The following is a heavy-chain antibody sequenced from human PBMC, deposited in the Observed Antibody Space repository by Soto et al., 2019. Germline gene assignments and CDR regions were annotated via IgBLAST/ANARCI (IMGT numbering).Heavy chain of an antibody. CDR3: ARKICRSRLYYGMEV. Sequence: GGSLRLSCVASGFTFNSFGLHWVRQAPGKGLDWVAVISHDETNENYADSVKGRFTISRDNSKNTLYLQMHSLRDDDTAVYYWARKICRSRLYYGMEVWGQGTTVTVSS. D-gene: IGHD1-26*01. J-gene: IGHJ6*02. CDR1: GFTFNSFG. V-gene: IGHV3-30*01. CDR2: ISHDETNE.